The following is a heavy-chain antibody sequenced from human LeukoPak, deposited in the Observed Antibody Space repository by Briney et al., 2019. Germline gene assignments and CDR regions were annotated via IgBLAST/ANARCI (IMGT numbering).Heavy chain of an antibody. CDR3: ARDYGGNRRFDY. CDR2: IIPILGIA. J-gene: IGHJ4*02. V-gene: IGHV1-69*04. D-gene: IGHD4-23*01. Sequence: ASVKVSCKASGGTFSSYAISWVRQAPGQGLEWMGRIIPILGIANYAQKLQGRVTITADKSTSTAYMELSSLRSEDTAVYYCARDYGGNRRFDYWGQGTLVTASS. CDR1: GGTFSSYA.